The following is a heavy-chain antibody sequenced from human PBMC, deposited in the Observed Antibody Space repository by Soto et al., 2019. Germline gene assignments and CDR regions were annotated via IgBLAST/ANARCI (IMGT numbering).Heavy chain of an antibody. J-gene: IGHJ3*02. D-gene: IGHD3-22*01. CDR1: GFTFSSYG. V-gene: IGHV3-33*01. CDR3: ARGAYDSSGYYDALDI. CDR2: IWYDGSNK. Sequence: GGSLRLSCAASGFTFSSYGMHWVRQAPGKGLEWVAVIWYDGSNKYYADSVKGRFTISRDNSKNTLYLQMNSLRAEDTAVYYCARGAYDSSGYYDALDIWGQGTMVTVSS.